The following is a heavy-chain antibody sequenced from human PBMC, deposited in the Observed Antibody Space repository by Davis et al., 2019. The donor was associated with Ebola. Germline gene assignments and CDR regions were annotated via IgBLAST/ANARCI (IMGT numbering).Heavy chain of an antibody. J-gene: IGHJ4*02. V-gene: IGHV1-24*01. CDR2: FDPEDGER. CDR3: AIGGRAGGFDY. Sequence: AASVKVSCKVSEYTLTELSIHWVRQAPGKGLEWMGRFDPEDGERIYAQKFQGRATMTDDTSTDTAYMKLTSLRSEDTAVYYCAIGGRAGGFDYWGQGTLVTVSS. CDR1: EYTLTELS.